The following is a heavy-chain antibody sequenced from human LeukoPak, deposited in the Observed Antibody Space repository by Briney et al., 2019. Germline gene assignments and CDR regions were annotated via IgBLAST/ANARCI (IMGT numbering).Heavy chain of an antibody. J-gene: IGHJ4*02. V-gene: IGHV4-34*01. CDR2: INQSGDT. CDR3: ARSLSPYYDVTSAYWVWGY. Sequence: SETLSHTCGVSGETFSGYYWSWLRQPPGKGLEWIGEINQSGDTNYNPSFESRVTMSVDASKKQFSLKVKSVTAADGAVYYCARSLSPYYDVTSAYWVWGYWGQGSLVIISA. CDR1: GETFSGYY. D-gene: IGHD3-3*01.